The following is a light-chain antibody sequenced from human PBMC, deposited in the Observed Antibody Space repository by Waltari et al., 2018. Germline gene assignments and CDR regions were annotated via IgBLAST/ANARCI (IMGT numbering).Light chain of an antibody. V-gene: IGLV1-40*01. CDR2: GST. J-gene: IGLJ2*01. Sequence: QSVLTQPPSVSGAPGQRVTISCNGRGPNIGAGYDVHWYQQLPLAAPKLLISGSTSRPLGVPDRFFGSTSGTSASLAITGLQAEDEADYYCQSYDTSLRVVFGGGTKLTVL. CDR3: QSYDTSLRVV. CDR1: GPNIGAGYD.